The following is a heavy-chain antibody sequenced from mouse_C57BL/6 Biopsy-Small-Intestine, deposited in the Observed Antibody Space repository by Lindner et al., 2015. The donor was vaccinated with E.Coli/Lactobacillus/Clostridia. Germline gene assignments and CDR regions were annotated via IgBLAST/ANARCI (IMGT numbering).Heavy chain of an antibody. Sequence: SVKVSCKASGYTFTGYYMHWVRQAPGQGLEWMGWITPNTGGTKYAQKFQGRVTMTRDTAISTAYMELSSLSSDDTAAYYCARDFAAGGTKDAFDIWGQGTMVAVSS. CDR1: GYTFTGYY. J-gene: IGHJ1*01. CDR3: ARDFAAGGTKDAFDI. V-gene: IGHV1-72*01. CDR2: ITPNTGGT. D-gene: IGHD1-1*02.